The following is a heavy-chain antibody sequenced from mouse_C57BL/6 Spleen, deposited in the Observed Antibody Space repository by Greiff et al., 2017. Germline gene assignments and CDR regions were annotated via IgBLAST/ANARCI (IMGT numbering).Heavy chain of an antibody. CDR3: ANDGGFAY. CDR2: ISYDGSN. J-gene: IGHJ3*01. Sequence: ESGPGLVKPSQSLSLTCSVTGYSITSGYYWNWIRQFPGNKLEWMGYISYDGSNNYNPSLKNRISISRDTSKNQFFLQLNSVTTEDTATYYCANDGGFAYWGQGTLVTVSA. CDR1: GYSITSGYY. V-gene: IGHV3-6*01. D-gene: IGHD2-3*01.